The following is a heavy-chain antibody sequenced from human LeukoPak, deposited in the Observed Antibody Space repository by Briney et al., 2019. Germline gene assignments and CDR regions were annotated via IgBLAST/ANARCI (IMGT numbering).Heavy chain of an antibody. Sequence: GSLRLSCAASGFTFSDYYMSWIRQAPGKGLEWVSYISSSGSTIYYADSVKGRFTISGDNAKNSLYLQMNSLRAEDTAVYYCAREAVAGTSKGRYYYYYYMDVWGKGTTVTISS. D-gene: IGHD6-19*01. CDR2: ISSSGSTI. J-gene: IGHJ6*03. V-gene: IGHV3-11*01. CDR1: GFTFSDYY. CDR3: AREAVAGTSKGRYYYYYYMDV.